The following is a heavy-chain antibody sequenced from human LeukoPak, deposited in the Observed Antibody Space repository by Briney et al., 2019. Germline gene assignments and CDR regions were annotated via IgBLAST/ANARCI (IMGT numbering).Heavy chain of an antibody. V-gene: IGHV4-61*02. CDR3: ARSGGLFDY. CDR1: GGSISSGSYY. J-gene: IGHJ4*02. D-gene: IGHD2-15*01. Sequence: SETLSLTCTVSGGSISSGSYYWSWIRQPAGKGLEWIGRIYTSGSTNYNPSLKSRVTISVDTSKNQFSLKLSSVTAADTAVYYCARSGGLFDYWGQGTLVTVSS. CDR2: IYTSGST.